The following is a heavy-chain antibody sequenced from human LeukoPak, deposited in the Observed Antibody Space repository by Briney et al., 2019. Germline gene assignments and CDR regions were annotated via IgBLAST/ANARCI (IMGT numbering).Heavy chain of an antibody. J-gene: IGHJ4*02. CDR1: GYTFTSYY. Sequence: ASVKVSCKASGYTFTSYYMHWVRRAPGQGLERMGIIDPSGGGTTYAQNFQGRVTMTTDTSTSTAYMELRSLRSDDTAVYYCASVDTAMVTYGYWGQGTLVTVSS. D-gene: IGHD5-18*01. CDR3: ASVDTAMVTYGY. V-gene: IGHV1-46*01. CDR2: IDPSGGGT.